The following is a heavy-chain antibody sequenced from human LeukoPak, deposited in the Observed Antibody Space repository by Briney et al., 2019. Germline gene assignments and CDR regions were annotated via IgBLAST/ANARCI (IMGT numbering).Heavy chain of an antibody. CDR2: IFHTGSGST. D-gene: IGHD6-19*01. J-gene: IGHJ4*02. CDR3: ARHAVYAGSGWAFDY. Sequence: SVTLSLTCTVSGGSISPYYWSWIRQPPGKGLEWIGYIFHTGSGSTSHNPSLKSRVTISVDTSKNQFSLNLNSVTAADTAVYYCARHAVYAGSGWAFDYWGQGTLVTVSS. V-gene: IGHV4-59*08. CDR1: GGSISPYY.